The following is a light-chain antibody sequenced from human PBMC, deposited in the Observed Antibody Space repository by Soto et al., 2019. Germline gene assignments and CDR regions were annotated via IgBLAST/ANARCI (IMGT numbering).Light chain of an antibody. J-gene: IGLJ2*01. CDR2: DNN. Sequence: QSVLMQPPSVSAAPGQKVTISCSGSSSNIGNNYVSWYQQLPGTAPKLLIYDNNKRPSGIPDRFSGSKSGTSGTLDITGLQTGDEADYYCATWDYSLTGEVFGGGTKVTVL. V-gene: IGLV1-51*01. CDR3: ATWDYSLTGEV. CDR1: SSNIGNNY.